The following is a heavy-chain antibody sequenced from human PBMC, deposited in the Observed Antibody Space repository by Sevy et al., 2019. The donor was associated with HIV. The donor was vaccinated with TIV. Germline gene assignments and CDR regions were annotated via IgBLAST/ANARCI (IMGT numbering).Heavy chain of an antibody. V-gene: IGHV4-34*01. CDR3: ARGITGTTSYYYYYMDV. D-gene: IGHD1-7*01. Sequence: SETLSLTCAVYGGSFSGYYWSWIRQPPGKGLEWIGEINHSGSTNYNPSLKSRVTISVDTSKNQFSLKLSSVTAADTAAYYCARGITGTTSYYYYYMDVWGKGTTVTVSS. CDR2: INHSGST. J-gene: IGHJ6*03. CDR1: GGSFSGYY.